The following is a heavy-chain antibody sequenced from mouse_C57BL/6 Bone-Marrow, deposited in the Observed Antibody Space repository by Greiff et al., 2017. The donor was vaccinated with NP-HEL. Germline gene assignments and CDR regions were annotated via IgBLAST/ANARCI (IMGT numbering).Heavy chain of an antibody. Sequence: QVQLQQPGAELVRPGTSVKLSCKASGYTFTSYWMHWVKQRPGQGLEWIGVIDPSDSYTNYNQKMKGKATLTVDTYSRTAYMQLSSLPSDDSAVYYCARGWDWFAYWGQGTLVTVSA. CDR1: GYTFTSYW. V-gene: IGHV1-59*01. D-gene: IGHD4-1*01. CDR2: IDPSDSYT. CDR3: ARGWDWFAY. J-gene: IGHJ3*01.